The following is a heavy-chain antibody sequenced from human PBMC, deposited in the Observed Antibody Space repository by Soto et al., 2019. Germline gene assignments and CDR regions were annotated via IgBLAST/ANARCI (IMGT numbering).Heavy chain of an antibody. V-gene: IGHV4-59*01. D-gene: IGHD6-13*01. CDR1: GGSISSYY. Sequence: SETLSLTCTVSGGSISSYYWSWIRQPPGKGLEWIGYIYYSGSTNYNPSLKSRVTISVDTSKNQFSLKLSSVTAADTAVYYAAAAGQYNWFDPWGQGTLVTVSS. J-gene: IGHJ5*02. CDR2: IYYSGST. CDR3: AAAGQYNWFDP.